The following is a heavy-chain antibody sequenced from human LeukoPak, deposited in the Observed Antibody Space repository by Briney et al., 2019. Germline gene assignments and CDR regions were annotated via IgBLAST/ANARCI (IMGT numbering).Heavy chain of an antibody. CDR3: AGDAEGSYGYSDTAPDAFDI. Sequence: PGGSLRLSCAASGVTFRTDTMHWVRQAPGKGLQWVAVISYDGSNKYYADSVKGRFTISRDNSKNTLYLQMNSLRAEDTAVYYCAGDAEGSYGYSDTAPDAFDIWGQGTMVTVSS. J-gene: IGHJ3*02. CDR1: GVTFRTDT. CDR2: ISYDGSNK. V-gene: IGHV3-30-3*01. D-gene: IGHD5-18*01.